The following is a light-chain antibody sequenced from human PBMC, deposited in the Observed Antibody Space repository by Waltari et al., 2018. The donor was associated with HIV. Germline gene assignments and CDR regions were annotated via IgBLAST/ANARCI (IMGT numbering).Light chain of an antibody. CDR2: DVT. Sequence: QSALTQPRSVSGSPGQSVTISCTGTSSAVGGYTFVSWYQHHTGKAPKLVISDVTNRPSGVPDRFSGSKSGNTASLTISGLQAEDEADYYCCSYSGSGTLYVFGTGTEVTVL. J-gene: IGLJ1*01. CDR3: CSYSGSGTLYV. V-gene: IGLV2-11*01. CDR1: SSAVGGYTF.